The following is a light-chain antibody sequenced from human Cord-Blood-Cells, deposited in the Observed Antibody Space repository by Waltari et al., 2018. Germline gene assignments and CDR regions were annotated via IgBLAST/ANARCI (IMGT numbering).Light chain of an antibody. J-gene: IGKJ1*01. V-gene: IGKV3-20*01. CDR3: QQYGSSPRT. CDR1: QSVSSSY. CDR2: GAS. Sequence: EIVLTQSPGNLSLSPGERATLSCRASQSVSSSYLAWYQQKPVQAPRLLIYGASSRATGIPDRFSGSGSGTDFTLTISRLEPEDFAVYYCQQYGSSPRTFGQGTKVEIK.